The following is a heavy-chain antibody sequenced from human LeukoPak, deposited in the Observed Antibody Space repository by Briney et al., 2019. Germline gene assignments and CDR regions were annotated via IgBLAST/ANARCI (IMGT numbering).Heavy chain of an antibody. CDR3: AKTLGQYGSGSRAFDY. CDR2: ISGSGGST. J-gene: IGHJ4*02. Sequence: PGESLKISCKGSGYSFTSYWIGWVRQMPGKGLEWVSAISGSGGSTYYADSVKGRFTISRDNSKNTLYLQMNSLRAEDTAVYYCAKTLGQYGSGSRAFDYWGQGTLVTVSS. D-gene: IGHD3-10*01. CDR1: GYSFTSYW. V-gene: IGHV3-23*01.